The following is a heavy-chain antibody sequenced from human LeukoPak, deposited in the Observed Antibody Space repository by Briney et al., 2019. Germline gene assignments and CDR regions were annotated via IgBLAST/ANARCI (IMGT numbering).Heavy chain of an antibody. CDR2: INEDGSVK. J-gene: IGHJ4*02. CDR1: GGTFSAYW. CDR3: AKVPRDSDCY. Sequence: GGSLRLSCAVSGGTFSAYWMAWDRQSPGKGLEWVAEINEDGSVKYYVDSMKGRFTISRDNAKNSLYLQMNSLGAEDTAVYYCAKVPRDSDCYWGQGTLVTVSS. D-gene: IGHD2-21*02. V-gene: IGHV3-7*01.